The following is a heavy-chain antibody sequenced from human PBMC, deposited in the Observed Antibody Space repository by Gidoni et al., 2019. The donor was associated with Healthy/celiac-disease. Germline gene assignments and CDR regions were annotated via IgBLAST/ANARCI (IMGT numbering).Heavy chain of an antibody. V-gene: IGHV3-21*01. D-gene: IGHD2-2*01. J-gene: IGHJ4*02. CDR2: ISSSSSYI. CDR3: ARGAGVYCSSTSCSPDY. Sequence: EVQLVESGGGLVKPGGSLRLSCAASGFTFSSYSMNWVRQAPGKGLEWVSSISSSSSYIYYADSVKGRFTISRDNAKNSLYLQMNSLRAEDTAVYYCARGAGVYCSSTSCSPDYWGQGTLVTVSS. CDR1: GFTFSSYS.